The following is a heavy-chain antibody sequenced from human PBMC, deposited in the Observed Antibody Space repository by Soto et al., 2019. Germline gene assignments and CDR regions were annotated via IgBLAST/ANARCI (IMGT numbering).Heavy chain of an antibody. CDR2: ISAYNGNT. D-gene: IGHD2-15*01. CDR3: ARERDVDCSGKNYYYYYDY. CDR1: GYTFTSYG. J-gene: IGHJ4*02. V-gene: IGHV1-18*01. Sequence: ASVKVSCKASGYTFTSYGISWVRQAPGQGLEWMGWISAYNGNTNYAQKLQGRVTMTTDTSTSTAYMELRSLRSDDTAVYYCARERDVDCSGKNYYYYYDYWGQGTQVTVSS.